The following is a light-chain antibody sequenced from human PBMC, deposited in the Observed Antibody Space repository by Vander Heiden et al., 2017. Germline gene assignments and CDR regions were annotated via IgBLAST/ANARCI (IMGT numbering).Light chain of an antibody. CDR2: GAS. J-gene: IGKJ4*01. Sequence: EIVFTQSPGTLSLSPGERATLSCRASQSVSSSYLAWYQQKPGQAPRLLIYGASSRATGIPDRFSGSGSGTDFTLTIRRLEPEDFAMYYCQQSCSEPRLTFGGGTKVEIK. V-gene: IGKV3-20*01. CDR1: QSVSSSY. CDR3: QQSCSEPRLT.